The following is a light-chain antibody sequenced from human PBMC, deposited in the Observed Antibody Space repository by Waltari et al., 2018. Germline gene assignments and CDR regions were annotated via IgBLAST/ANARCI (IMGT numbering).Light chain of an antibody. CDR3: QAADCSDSFVM. J-gene: IGLJ3*02. V-gene: IGLV3-25*03. CDR1: AFRKQP. Sequence: SDDLTQSPALSVFPGQTATITCSGDAFRKQPVSWYQQKPGQAPVLVIYPDRERPSGIPDRFSGSSSGTTVTLTIMFVQAQDEADYFCQAADCSDSFVMFGGGTKLTVL. CDR2: PDR.